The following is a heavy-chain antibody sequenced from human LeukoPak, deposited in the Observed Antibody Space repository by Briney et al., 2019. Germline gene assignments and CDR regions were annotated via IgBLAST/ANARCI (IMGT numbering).Heavy chain of an antibody. CDR1: GFSCSNYE. CDR3: ARDDSSGWYYFDY. V-gene: IGHV3-48*03. J-gene: IGHJ4*02. Sequence: GGALRLSCAVSGFSCSNYERNWVRQAPGRGLQGLSYISSSGNNISYAESVNGRFSISRDNAKNSLYLQMNSLRAEDTAVYYCARDDSSGWYYFDYWGQGTLVTVSS. D-gene: IGHD6-19*01. CDR2: ISSSGNNI.